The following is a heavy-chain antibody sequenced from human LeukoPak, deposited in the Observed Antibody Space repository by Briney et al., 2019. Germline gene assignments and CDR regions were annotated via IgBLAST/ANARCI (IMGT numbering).Heavy chain of an antibody. CDR1: RFTFSYHC. J-gene: IGHJ5*02. V-gene: IGHV3-11*04. CDR2: ISSGDSTI. D-gene: IGHD2-2*01. Sequence: GGSLRLSCAASRFTFSYHCISWIRQAPGKGLAWVASISSGDSTIYYADSVKGRFTISRDNAKNSLYLQMNSLRAEYTAVYYCARSKRQYQLLGPHWFDPWGQGTLVTVSS. CDR3: ARSKRQYQLLGPHWFDP.